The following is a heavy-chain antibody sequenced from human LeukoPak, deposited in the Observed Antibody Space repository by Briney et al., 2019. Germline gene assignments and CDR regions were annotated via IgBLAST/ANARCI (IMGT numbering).Heavy chain of an antibody. CDR1: GFTFSKAW. J-gene: IGHJ4*02. Sequence: GGSLRLSCAASGFTFSKAWMSWVRQAPGKGLEWVGRIKSKTDGGTDYAAPVKGRFTISRDDSKNTLYLQMNSLKTEDTAVYYCTTDPFQNIVVVPAAIIKMDYWGQGTLVTVAS. V-gene: IGHV3-15*01. D-gene: IGHD2-2*01. CDR3: TTDPFQNIVVVPAAIIKMDY. CDR2: IKSKTDGGT.